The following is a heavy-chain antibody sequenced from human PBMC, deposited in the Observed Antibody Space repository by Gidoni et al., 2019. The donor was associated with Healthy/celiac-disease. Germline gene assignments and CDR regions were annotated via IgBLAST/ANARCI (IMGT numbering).Heavy chain of an antibody. CDR1: GGSLSSGDYY. CDR2: IYYSGST. D-gene: IGHD3-22*01. V-gene: IGHV4-30-4*01. Sequence: QVQLQESGPGLVKPSQTLSLTCTVSGGSLSSGDYYWSWIRQPPGQGLEWIGYIYYSGSTYYNPSLKSRVTISVDTSKNQFSLKLSSVTAADTAVYYCARDVGDSSGSPGGYYFDYWGQGTLVTVSS. CDR3: ARDVGDSSGSPGGYYFDY. J-gene: IGHJ4*02.